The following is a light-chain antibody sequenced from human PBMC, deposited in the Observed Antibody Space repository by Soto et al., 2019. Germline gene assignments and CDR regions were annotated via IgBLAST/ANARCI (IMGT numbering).Light chain of an antibody. CDR3: IQGTHWPPT. CDR1: QSLVYSDGNTY. J-gene: IGKJ1*01. V-gene: IGKV2-30*01. CDR2: KLS. Sequence: DVVMTQSPLSLPVTLGQPASISCRSSQSLVYSDGNTYLNWFQQRPVQSPRRLIYKLSNRDSGVPDRVSGGGSGTSLSRKTSRVEADDVGVYYCIQGTHWPPTFGQGTKVEIK.